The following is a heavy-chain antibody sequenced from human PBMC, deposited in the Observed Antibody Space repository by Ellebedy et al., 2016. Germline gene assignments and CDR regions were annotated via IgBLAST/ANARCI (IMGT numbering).Heavy chain of an antibody. J-gene: IGHJ5*02. CDR2: IFYDGNT. V-gene: IGHV4-39*02. CDR1: GGSISSSSYS. D-gene: IGHD1-26*01. Sequence: SETLSLTCTVSGGSISSSSYSWGWIRQPPGEGLEWIGSIFYDGNTYYYPSLKSRVTISVDTSKNHFSLKLTSVTAADTAVYYCATPFGIGGSNWFDPWGQGTLVTVSS. CDR3: ATPFGIGGSNWFDP.